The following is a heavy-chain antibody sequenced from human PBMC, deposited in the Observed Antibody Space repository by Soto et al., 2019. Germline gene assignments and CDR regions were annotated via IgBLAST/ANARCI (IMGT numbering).Heavy chain of an antibody. V-gene: IGHV1-8*01. Sequence: QVQLVQSGAEVKKPGASVKVSCKASGYSFTSYDMNWVRQVPGQGPEWMGWMNPNSADTGYAQKFQGRMTMSRDMSTRTMYMELSGLTSEDTAVYYWARGGFLEPHMDVWGRGTTVTVSS. CDR2: MNPNSADT. CDR3: ARGGFLEPHMDV. J-gene: IGHJ6*03. CDR1: GYSFTSYD.